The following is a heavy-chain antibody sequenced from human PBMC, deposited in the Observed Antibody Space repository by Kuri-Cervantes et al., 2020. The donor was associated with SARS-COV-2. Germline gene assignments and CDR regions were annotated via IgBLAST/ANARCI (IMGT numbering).Heavy chain of an antibody. CDR1: GFSLSTSGMC. CDR2: TDWDDDK. Sequence: SGPTLVKPTQTLTLTCTFSGFSLSTSGMCVSWIRQPPGKALEWLARTDWDDDKYYSTSLKTRLTISKDTSKNQVVLTMTNMDPVDTATYYCARIQATTVIADYWGQGTLVTVSS. CDR3: ARIQATTVIADY. V-gene: IGHV2-70*11. J-gene: IGHJ4*02. D-gene: IGHD4-11*01.